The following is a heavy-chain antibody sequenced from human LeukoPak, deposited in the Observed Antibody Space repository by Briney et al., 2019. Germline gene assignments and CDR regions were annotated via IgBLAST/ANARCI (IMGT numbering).Heavy chain of an antibody. Sequence: SETPSLTCGMYGGSFSGYYWSWIRQPPGKGLEWIGEINHSGSTNYNPSLKSRVTISVDTSKNQFSLKLSSVTAADTAVYYCARGWIVVAHFDIWGQGTMVTVSS. CDR3: ARGWIVVAHFDI. CDR1: GGSFSGYY. J-gene: IGHJ3*02. CDR2: INHSGST. V-gene: IGHV4-34*01. D-gene: IGHD3-22*01.